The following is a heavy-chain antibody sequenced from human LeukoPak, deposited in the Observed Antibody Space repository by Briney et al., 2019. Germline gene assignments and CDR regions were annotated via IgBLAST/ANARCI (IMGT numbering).Heavy chain of an antibody. CDR2: INPNSGGT. J-gene: IGHJ5*02. CDR3: ARGPMVRGVNSNWFDP. V-gene: IGHV1-2*02. D-gene: IGHD3-10*01. CDR1: EYTFAGYY. Sequence: GASVKVSCKASEYTFAGYYMHWVRQAPGQGLEWMGWINPNSGGTNYAQKFQGRVTMTRDMSINTAYMELSRLRSADTAVYYCARGPMVRGVNSNWFDPWGQGTLVTVSS.